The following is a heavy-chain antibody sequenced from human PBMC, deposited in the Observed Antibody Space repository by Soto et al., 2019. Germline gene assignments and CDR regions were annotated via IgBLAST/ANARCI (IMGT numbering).Heavy chain of an antibody. CDR1: GDTFSTYT. Sequence: QVQLVQSGAEVKKPGSSVKVSCKASGDTFSTYTITWMRQAPGQGIEWMGGIIPRSATSNYAQKFQGRVTITADESTKTAYMELTRLRSEDTAVYFCAREGLVLVPTTVTPDYYYYAMDVWGQGTTVTVSS. CDR3: AREGLVLVPTTVTPDYYYYAMDV. D-gene: IGHD2-2*01. J-gene: IGHJ6*02. CDR2: IIPRSATS. V-gene: IGHV1-69*12.